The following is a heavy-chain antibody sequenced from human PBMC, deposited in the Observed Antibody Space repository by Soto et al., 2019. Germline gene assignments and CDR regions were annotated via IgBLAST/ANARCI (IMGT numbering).Heavy chain of an antibody. CDR2: FSSSSSTI. CDR1: GFTFSSYS. V-gene: IGHV3-48*01. CDR3: ARVMGPDYDFWSGPPGFDP. Sequence: GGSLRLSCAASGFTFSSYSMNWVRQAPGKRLDCVSYFSSSSSTIYYPDSVKGRFTISRDNAKNSLYLQMNSLRAEDTAVYYCARVMGPDYDFWSGPPGFDPWGQGTLVTVSS. D-gene: IGHD3-3*01. J-gene: IGHJ5*02.